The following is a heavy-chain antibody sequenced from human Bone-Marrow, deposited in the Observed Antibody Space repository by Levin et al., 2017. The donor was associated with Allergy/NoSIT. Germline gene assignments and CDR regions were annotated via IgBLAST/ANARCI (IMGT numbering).Heavy chain of an antibody. V-gene: IGHV3-23*01. D-gene: IGHD3-3*01. CDR3: TKGDFDFWSGSTH. J-gene: IGHJ4*02. CDR1: GFVFTSHA. Sequence: SCAASGFVFTSHAMSWVRQAPGKGLEWVSSVSITGGSTYYADSVKGRFTISRDNSKNIIYLQMNNLRADDTAIYYCTKGDFDFWSGSTHWGQGTLVSVSS. CDR2: VSITGGST.